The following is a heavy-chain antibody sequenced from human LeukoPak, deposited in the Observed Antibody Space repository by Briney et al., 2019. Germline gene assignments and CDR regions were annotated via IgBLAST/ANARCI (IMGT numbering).Heavy chain of an antibody. Sequence: ASVKLSFKVSGYTLTELSMHWVRQAPGQGLEWMGGFDPEDGETIYAQKFQGRVTMTEDTSTDTAYMELSSPRSEDTAVYYCATLANYGSGSYVLYNWGQGSLVTVSS. V-gene: IGHV1-24*01. CDR1: GYTLTELS. CDR2: FDPEDGET. D-gene: IGHD3-10*01. J-gene: IGHJ4*02. CDR3: ATLANYGSGSYVLYN.